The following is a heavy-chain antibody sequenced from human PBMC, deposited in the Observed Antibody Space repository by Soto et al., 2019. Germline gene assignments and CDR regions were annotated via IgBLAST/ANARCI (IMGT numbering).Heavy chain of an antibody. J-gene: IGHJ4*02. CDR2: IVPIFGTA. CDR1: GGTFSSYA. V-gene: IGHV1-69*13. D-gene: IGHD3-22*01. Sequence: SVKVSCKASGGTFSSYAISWVRQAPGQGLEWMGGIVPIFGTANYAQKFQGRVTITADESTSTAYMELSSLRSEDTAVYYCARDGYYYDSSGYYYPYYFDYWGQGTLVTVSS. CDR3: ARDGYYYDSSGYYYPYYFDY.